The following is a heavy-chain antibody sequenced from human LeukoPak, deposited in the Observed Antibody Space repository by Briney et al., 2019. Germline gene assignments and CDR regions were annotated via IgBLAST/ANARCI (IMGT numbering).Heavy chain of an antibody. CDR1: GFTFSNYY. CDR3: ASAQTYDYYDSSGYAFDI. J-gene: IGHJ3*02. Sequence: GGSLRLSCAASGFTFSNYYMSWIRQAPGKGLEWVSYISSSGSTIYYADSVKGRFTISRDNAKNSLYLQMNSLRAEDTAVYYCASAQTYDYYDSSGYAFDIWGQGTMITVSS. CDR2: ISSSGSTI. D-gene: IGHD3-22*01. V-gene: IGHV3-11*04.